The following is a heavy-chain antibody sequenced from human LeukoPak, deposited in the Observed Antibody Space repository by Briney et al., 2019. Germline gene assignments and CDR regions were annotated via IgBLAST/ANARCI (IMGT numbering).Heavy chain of an antibody. Sequence: PGRSLRFSCAASGFTFSNYGTHWVRQAPGKGLEWVAVISYDGSNKYYADSVKGRFTISRDNAKNSLYLQMNSPRAEDTAVYYCARGAYGSGSYFPSTMDVWGQGTTVTVSS. CDR1: GFTFSNYG. CDR2: ISYDGSNK. V-gene: IGHV3-30*03. D-gene: IGHD3-10*01. J-gene: IGHJ6*02. CDR3: ARGAYGSGSYFPSTMDV.